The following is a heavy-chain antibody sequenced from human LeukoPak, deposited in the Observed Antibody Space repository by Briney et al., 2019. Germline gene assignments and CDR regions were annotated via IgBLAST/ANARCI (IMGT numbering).Heavy chain of an antibody. CDR1: GFTFSSYG. V-gene: IGHV3-30*02. D-gene: IGHD6-19*01. CDR2: XXXXXSNK. CDR3: AKEKSSGWYSTGDEYYFDY. J-gene: IGHJ4*02. Sequence: GGSLRLSCAASGFTFSSYGMHWVRQAPGKGLEWVAXXXXXXSNKYYADSVKGRFTISRDNSKNTLYLQMNSLRAEDTAVYYCAKEKSSGWYSTGDEYYFDYWGQGTLVTVSS.